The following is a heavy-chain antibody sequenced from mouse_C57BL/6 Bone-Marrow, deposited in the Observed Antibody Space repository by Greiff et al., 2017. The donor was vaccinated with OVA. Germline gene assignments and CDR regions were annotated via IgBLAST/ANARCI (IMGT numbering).Heavy chain of an antibody. J-gene: IGHJ2*01. D-gene: IGHD1-1*01. V-gene: IGHV5-17*01. CDR2: ISSGSSTI. Sequence: DVTLVESGGGLVKPGGSLKLSCAASGFTFSDYGMHWVRQAPEKGLEWVAYISSGSSTIYYADKVKGRFTISRDNAKNTLFLQMTSLRSEDTAMYYCARGSGNYPDYWGQGTTLTVSS. CDR1: GFTFSDYG. CDR3: ARGSGNYPDY.